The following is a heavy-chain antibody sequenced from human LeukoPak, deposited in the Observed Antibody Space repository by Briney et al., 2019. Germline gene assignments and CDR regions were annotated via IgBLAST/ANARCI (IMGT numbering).Heavy chain of an antibody. D-gene: IGHD2-15*01. CDR2: MNPNSGNT. Sequence: ASVKVFCKASGCTFTSYDINWVRQATGQGLEWMRWMNPNSGNTGYAQKFQGRVTMTRDTSISTAYMELSSLGSEDTAVYYCARGASLRAVVVGATTSPPMPYDFWGQGTLVTVSS. CDR1: GCTFTSYD. J-gene: IGHJ4*02. CDR3: ARGASLRAVVVGATTSPPMPYDF. V-gene: IGHV1-8*01.